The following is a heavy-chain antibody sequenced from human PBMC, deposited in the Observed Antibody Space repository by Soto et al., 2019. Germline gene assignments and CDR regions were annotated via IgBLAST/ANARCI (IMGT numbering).Heavy chain of an antibody. CDR1: GGTFSSYT. Sequence: QVQLVQSGAEVKKPGSSVKVSCKASGGTFSSYTISWVRQAPGQGLEWMGRIIPILGIANYAQKFQGRVTITADKATSTAYMELSSLISEDTAVYYCAREREIYVVSAAIYYIDYWGQGTLVTVSS. CDR3: AREREIYVVSAAIYYIDY. D-gene: IGHD2-2*01. CDR2: IIPILGIA. J-gene: IGHJ4*02. V-gene: IGHV1-69*08.